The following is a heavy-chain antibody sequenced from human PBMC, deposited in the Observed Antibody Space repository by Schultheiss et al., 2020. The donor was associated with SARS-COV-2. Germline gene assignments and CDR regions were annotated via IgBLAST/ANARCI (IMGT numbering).Heavy chain of an antibody. V-gene: IGHV3-23*01. J-gene: IGHJ4*02. Sequence: GESLKISCAASGFTFSSYAMSWVRQAPGKGLEWVSAISGSGGSTYYADSVKGRFTISRDNSKNTLYLQMNSLRAEDTAVYYCARDLDRSSWGFDYWGQGTLVTVSS. D-gene: IGHD6-13*01. CDR3: ARDLDRSSWGFDY. CDR2: ISGSGGST. CDR1: GFTFSSYA.